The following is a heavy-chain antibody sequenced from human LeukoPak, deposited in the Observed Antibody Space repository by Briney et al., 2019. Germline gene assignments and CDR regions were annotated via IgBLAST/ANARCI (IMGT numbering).Heavy chain of an antibody. J-gene: IGHJ4*02. CDR1: GGSISSSNW. Sequence: SGTLSLTCAVSGGSISSSNWWSWVRQPPGKGLEWIGEIYHSGSTNYNPSLKSRVTISVDTSKNQFSLKLSSVTAADTAVYYCARGPYYYGSGNPYNRLSVVDWGQGTLVTVSS. D-gene: IGHD3-10*01. CDR2: IYHSGST. V-gene: IGHV4-4*02. CDR3: ARGPYYYGSGNPYNRLSVVD.